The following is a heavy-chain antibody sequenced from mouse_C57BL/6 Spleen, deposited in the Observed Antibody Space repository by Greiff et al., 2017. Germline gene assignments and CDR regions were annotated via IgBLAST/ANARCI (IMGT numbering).Heavy chain of an antibody. D-gene: IGHD2-5*01. J-gene: IGHJ3*01. Sequence: QVQLQQPGAELVKPGASVKLSCKASGYTFTSYWMQWVKQRPGQGLEWIGEIDPSDSYTNYNQKFKGKATVTVDTSSSTAYMQLSSLTSEDSAVYYCATLYSNYPAWFAYWGQGTLVTVSA. CDR2: IDPSDSYT. V-gene: IGHV1-50*01. CDR3: ATLYSNYPAWFAY. CDR1: GYTFTSYW.